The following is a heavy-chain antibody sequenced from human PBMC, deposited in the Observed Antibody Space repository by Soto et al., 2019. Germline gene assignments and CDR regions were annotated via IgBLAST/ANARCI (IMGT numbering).Heavy chain of an antibody. CDR3: ARPTGGHDSGGNYMDV. CDR2: IIPIVGLT. Sequence: QVQLVQSGSEVKNPGSSVKVSCRASGGSLSSYPITWVRQAPGQGLEWMGRIIPIVGLTNYAQKFQGRVTITADKSTSTAYRELSSLRSDDTAVYYCARPTGGHDSGGNYMDVWGKGTTVIVSS. J-gene: IGHJ6*03. D-gene: IGHD2-8*02. V-gene: IGHV1-69*02. CDR1: GGSLSSYP.